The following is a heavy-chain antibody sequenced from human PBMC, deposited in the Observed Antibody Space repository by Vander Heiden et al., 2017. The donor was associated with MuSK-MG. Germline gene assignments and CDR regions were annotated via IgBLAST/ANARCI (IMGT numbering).Heavy chain of an antibody. V-gene: IGHV1-2*02. D-gene: IGHD3-10*01. J-gene: IGHJ3*01. CDR2: VRAYNGDT. CDR1: QSSFRGYY. CDR3: ARELDEMAGTDEAFDV. Sequence: QVQLVQSGAEVKMPGASVKASCKTSQSSFRGYYFHGVRQAPGQGLEWMGWVRAYNGDTEYSEKFEGRVTMTRDPSIGTAYMELNRLTSDDTAVYFCARELDEMAGTDEAFDVWGQGTNVTVSS.